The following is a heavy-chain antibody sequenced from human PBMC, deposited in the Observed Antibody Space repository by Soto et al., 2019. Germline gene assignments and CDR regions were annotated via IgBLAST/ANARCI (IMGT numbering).Heavy chain of an antibody. Sequence: QVQLVQSGAEVKKPGSSVKVSCKASGGTFSSYAISWVRQAPGQGLEWMGGIIPIFGTANYAQKFQGRVTITADESTSTAYMELSSLRSEDTAVYYCARDLRYYYDSSGYYYRPYYWGQGTLVTVSS. CDR2: IIPIFGTA. J-gene: IGHJ4*02. D-gene: IGHD3-22*01. V-gene: IGHV1-69*01. CDR3: ARDLRYYYDSSGYYYRPYY. CDR1: GGTFSSYA.